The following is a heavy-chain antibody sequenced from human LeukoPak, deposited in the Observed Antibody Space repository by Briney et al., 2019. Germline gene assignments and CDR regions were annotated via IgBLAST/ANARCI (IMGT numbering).Heavy chain of an antibody. CDR2: INPNSVGT. D-gene: IGHD1/OR15-1a*01. CDR1: RYTFTVYY. Sequence: ASVNVSCKSSRYTFTVYYMHWVRQAPGQGREGMGWINPNSVGTNYAQKFQGRVTMTRDTSISTAYMELSRLRSDDTAVYYCARGHRNIIDYWGQGTLVTVSS. J-gene: IGHJ4*02. V-gene: IGHV1-2*02. CDR3: ARGHRNIIDY.